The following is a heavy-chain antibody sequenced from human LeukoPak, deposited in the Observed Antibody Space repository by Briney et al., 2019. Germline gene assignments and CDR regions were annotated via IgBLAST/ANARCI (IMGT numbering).Heavy chain of an antibody. D-gene: IGHD5-18*01. Sequence: GGSLRLSCAASGFTFSSYVMHWVRQAPGKGLEWVAVISYDVGKKYYADSVKGRFTISRDNSKNTLYLQMNSLRAEDTAVYYCARDNGGGGYSYGSNFDYWGQGTLVTVSS. V-gene: IGHV3-30*03. J-gene: IGHJ4*02. CDR2: ISYDVGKK. CDR1: GFTFSSYV. CDR3: ARDNGGGGYSYGSNFDY.